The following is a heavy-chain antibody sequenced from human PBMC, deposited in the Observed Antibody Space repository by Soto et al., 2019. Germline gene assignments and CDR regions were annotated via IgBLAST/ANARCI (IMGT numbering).Heavy chain of an antibody. CDR2: IYQSGST. V-gene: IGHV4-4*02. CDR3: ARAAGVLTYYYYMDV. CDR1: GGSISSSNW. Sequence: QVQLQESGPGLVKPSGTLSLTCGVSGGSISSSNWWSWVRQSPGKGLEWIGEIYQSGSTNYNPSHKRRVTTSVDKSKNQFSLKLTSVTAAETAVYYCARAAGVLTYYYYMDVWGKGTTVTVSS. J-gene: IGHJ6*03. D-gene: IGHD6-19*01.